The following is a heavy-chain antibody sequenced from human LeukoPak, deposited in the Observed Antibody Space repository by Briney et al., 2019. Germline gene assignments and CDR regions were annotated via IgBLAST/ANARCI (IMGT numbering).Heavy chain of an antibody. V-gene: IGHV4-59*01. D-gene: IGHD3-10*02. CDR1: GGSISSYY. CDR2: IYYSGST. CDR3: ARTLFGKTVSNYYYYMDV. J-gene: IGHJ6*03. Sequence: PSETLSLTCTVSGGSISSYYWSWIRQPPGKGLEWIGYIYYSGSTNYNPSLKSRVTISVDTSKNQFSLKLSSVTAADTAVYYCARTLFGKTVSNYYYYMDVWGKGTTVTVSS.